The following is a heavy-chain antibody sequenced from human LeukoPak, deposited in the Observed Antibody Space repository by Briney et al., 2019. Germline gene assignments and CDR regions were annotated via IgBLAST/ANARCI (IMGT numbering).Heavy chain of an antibody. V-gene: IGHV4-39*07. CDR3: ARDRPGSLPYFDY. J-gene: IGHJ4*02. CDR2: IYYSGST. D-gene: IGHD3-10*01. Sequence: SETLSLTCTVSGGSISSSSYYWGWIRQPPGKGLEWIGSIYYSGSTYYNPSLKSRVTISVDTSKNQFSLKLSSVTAADTAVYYCARDRPGSLPYFDYWGQGTLVTVSS. CDR1: GGSISSSSYY.